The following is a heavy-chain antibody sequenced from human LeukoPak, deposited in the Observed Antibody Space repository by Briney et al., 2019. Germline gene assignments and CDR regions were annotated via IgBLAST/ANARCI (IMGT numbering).Heavy chain of an antibody. CDR1: GYSFTSYW. J-gene: IGHJ5*02. CDR2: IYPGDSDT. D-gene: IGHD2-2*01. V-gene: IGHV5-51*01. CDR3: ARLAVVVVPAAIGGGGYNWFDP. Sequence: GESLKISCKGSGYSFTSYWIGWVRQMPGKGLEWMGIIYPGDSDTRYSPSFQGQVTISADKSISTAYLQWSSLKASDTAMYYCARLAVVVVPAAIGGGGYNWFDPRGQGTLVTVSS.